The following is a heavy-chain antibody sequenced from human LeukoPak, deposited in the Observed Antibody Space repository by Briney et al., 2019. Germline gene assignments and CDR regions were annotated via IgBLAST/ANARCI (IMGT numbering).Heavy chain of an antibody. J-gene: IGHJ4*02. CDR3: ARARSYDY. CDR2: ISGSGGST. D-gene: IGHD3-10*01. Sequence: GGSLRLSCAASGFTFSNYAMSWVRQAPGKGLEWVSGISGSGGSTYYADSVKGRLTISRDNSKNTLYLQMNSLRAEDTAVYYCARARSYDYWGQGTLVTVSS. V-gene: IGHV3-23*01. CDR1: GFTFSNYA.